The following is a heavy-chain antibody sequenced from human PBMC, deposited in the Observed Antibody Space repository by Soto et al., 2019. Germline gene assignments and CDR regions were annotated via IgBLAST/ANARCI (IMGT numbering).Heavy chain of an antibody. CDR2: IKSKTDGGTT. Sequence: PGGSLRLSCAASGFTFSNAWMNWVRQAPGKGLEWVGRIKSKTDGGTTDYAAPVKGRFTISRDDSKNTLYLQMNSLKTEDTAVYYCTTPGIDRHQLLYDYYYYGMDVWGQGTTVTVSS. J-gene: IGHJ6*02. D-gene: IGHD2-2*02. V-gene: IGHV3-15*07. CDR3: TTPGIDRHQLLYDYYYYGMDV. CDR1: GFTFSNAW.